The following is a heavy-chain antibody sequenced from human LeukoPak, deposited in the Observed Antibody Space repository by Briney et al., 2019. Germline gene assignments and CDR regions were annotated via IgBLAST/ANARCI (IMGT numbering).Heavy chain of an antibody. V-gene: IGHV4-31*03. D-gene: IGHD2-21*02. Sequence: PSQTLSLTCTVSGGSISSGGYYWSWIRQHPGKGLEWIVYIYYSGSTYYNPSLKSRVTISVDTSKNQFSLKLSSVTAADTAVYYCARDCGGDCYAAFDYWGQGTLVTVSS. CDR2: IYYSGST. CDR1: GGSISSGGYY. CDR3: ARDCGGDCYAAFDY. J-gene: IGHJ4*02.